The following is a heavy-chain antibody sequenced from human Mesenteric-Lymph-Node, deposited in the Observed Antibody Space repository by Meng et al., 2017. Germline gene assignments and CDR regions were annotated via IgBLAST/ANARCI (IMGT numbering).Heavy chain of an antibody. J-gene: IGHJ3*02. V-gene: IGHV3-23*01. Sequence: VQLLESGGGLVQPGGSLRLPAAASGFTFSSYAMSWVRQAPGKGLEWVSAISGSGGSTYYADSVKGRFTISRDNSKNSLYLQMNSLRVEDTAVYFCARGEWVRRIYGFDIWGQGTMVTVSS. CDR2: ISGSGGST. D-gene: IGHD3-16*01. CDR1: GFTFSSYA. CDR3: ARGEWVRRIYGFDI.